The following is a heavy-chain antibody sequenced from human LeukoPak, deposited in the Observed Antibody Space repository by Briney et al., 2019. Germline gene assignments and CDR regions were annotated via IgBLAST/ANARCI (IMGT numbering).Heavy chain of an antibody. CDR2: IIGSGGST. J-gene: IGHJ4*02. CDR3: AKDMKASR. Sequence: GGSLRLSCAASGFTFSTYAMSWVRQAPGKGLEWVSGIIGSGGSTYYADSVKGRFTISRDNSKSTLYLQMNSLRIEDTAVYYCAKDMKASRWGPGTLVTVSS. CDR1: GFTFSTYA. V-gene: IGHV3-23*01.